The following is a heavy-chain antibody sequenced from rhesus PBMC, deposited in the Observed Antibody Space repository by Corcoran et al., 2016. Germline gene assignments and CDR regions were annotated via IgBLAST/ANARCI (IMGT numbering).Heavy chain of an antibody. Sequence: EVQLVQSGAAVKKPGASVKISCKASGYTFTHPYLNWVRQAPGKGLGWIGRVDPEDGEADYAHKFQDRVTITADMSTDTAYMELSSLRSEDTAVYYCASLSGSFDYWGQGVLVTVSS. CDR3: ASLSGSFDY. D-gene: IGHD6-31*01. CDR2: VDPEDGEA. V-gene: IGHV1-111*02. J-gene: IGHJ4*01. CDR1: GYTFTHPY.